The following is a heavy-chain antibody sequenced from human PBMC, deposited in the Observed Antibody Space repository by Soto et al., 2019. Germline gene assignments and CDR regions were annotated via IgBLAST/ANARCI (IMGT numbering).Heavy chain of an antibody. Sequence: SETLSLTCTVSGGSISSSSYYWGWIRQPPGKGLEWIGSIYYSGSTYYNPSLKSRVTISVDTSKNQFSLKLSSVTAADTAVYYCARFVGASLYYYYYGMDVWGQGTTVTVSS. CDR1: GGSISSSSYY. J-gene: IGHJ6*02. V-gene: IGHV4-39*01. CDR3: ARFVGASLYYYYYGMDV. D-gene: IGHD1-26*01. CDR2: IYYSGST.